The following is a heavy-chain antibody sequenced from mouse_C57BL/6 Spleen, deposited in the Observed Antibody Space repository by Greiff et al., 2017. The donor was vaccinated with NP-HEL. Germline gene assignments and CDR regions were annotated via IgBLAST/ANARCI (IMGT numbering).Heavy chain of an antibody. CDR3: ARNGGSDYAMDY. J-gene: IGHJ4*01. CDR1: GYTFTDYY. D-gene: IGHD1-1*01. Sequence: EVQLQQSGPELVKPGASVKISCKASGYTFTDYYMNWVKQSHGKSLEWIGDINTNNGGTSYNQKFKGKATLTVDKSSSTAYMERRSLTSEDSAVYICARNGGSDYAMDYWGQGTSVTVSS. CDR2: INTNNGGT. V-gene: IGHV1-26*01.